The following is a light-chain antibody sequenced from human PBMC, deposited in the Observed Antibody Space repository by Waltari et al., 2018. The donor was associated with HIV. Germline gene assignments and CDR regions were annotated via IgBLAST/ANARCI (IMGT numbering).Light chain of an antibody. Sequence: QSALTQPASVSGSPGQSITISCTGSSNDVGGYNYVSWYQQHPGKAPRLMIYDVSTRPSGGSDRFPGSKAGDTASLTISGLQPEDEADYYCESYTSTSVWVFGGGTRLTVL. CDR3: ESYTSTSVWV. J-gene: IGLJ3*02. CDR2: DVS. CDR1: SNDVGGYNY. V-gene: IGLV2-14*03.